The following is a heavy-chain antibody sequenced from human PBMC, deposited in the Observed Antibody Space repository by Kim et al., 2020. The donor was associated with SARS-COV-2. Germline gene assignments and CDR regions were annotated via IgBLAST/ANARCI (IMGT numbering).Heavy chain of an antibody. D-gene: IGHD3-10*01. J-gene: IGHJ6*02. CDR3: ARGWYYVGSGSYLPRFRSVYGMDV. CDR2: INHSGST. Sequence: SETLSLTCAVYGGSFSGYYWSWIRQPPGKGLEWIGEINHSGSTNYNPSLKSRVTISVDTSKNQFSLKLSSVTAADTAVYYCARGWYYVGSGSYLPRFRSVYGMDVWGQGTTVTVSS. V-gene: IGHV4-34*01. CDR1: GGSFSGYY.